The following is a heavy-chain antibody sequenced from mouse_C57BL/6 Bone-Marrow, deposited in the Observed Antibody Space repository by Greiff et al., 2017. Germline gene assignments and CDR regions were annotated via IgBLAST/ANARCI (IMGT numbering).Heavy chain of an antibody. CDR2: ISGGGGNT. V-gene: IGHV5-9*01. Sequence: EVQLVESGGGLVKPGGSLKLSCAASGFTFSSYTMSWVRQTPEKRLEWVATISGGGGNTYYPDSVKGRFTISRDNAKNTLYLQMSSLRSEDTALYYCARQGRLLRYYAMDYWGQGTSVTVSS. J-gene: IGHJ4*01. CDR1: GFTFSSYT. D-gene: IGHD1-1*01. CDR3: ARQGRLLRYYAMDY.